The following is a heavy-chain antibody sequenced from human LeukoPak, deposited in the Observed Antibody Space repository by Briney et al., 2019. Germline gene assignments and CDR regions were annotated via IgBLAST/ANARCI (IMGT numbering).Heavy chain of an antibody. J-gene: IGHJ4*02. V-gene: IGHV3-74*01. CDR3: VRGDGHLLSSFVDY. Sequence: GGSLRLSCAASGFTFSTYWMHWARHAPGKGLVWVSRINSDGSISAYGDSVKGRFTISRDNAKNTLYLQMSSLRAEDTAVYYCVRGDGHLLSSFVDYRGQGTLVTVSS. CDR1: GFTFSTYW. CDR2: INSDGSIS. D-gene: IGHD2-2*01.